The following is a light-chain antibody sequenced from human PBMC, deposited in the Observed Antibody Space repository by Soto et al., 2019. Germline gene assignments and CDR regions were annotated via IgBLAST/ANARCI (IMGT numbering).Light chain of an antibody. CDR1: QSVSASF. J-gene: IGKJ4*01. CDR2: GAS. Sequence: EIVLTQSPGTLSLSPGERATLSCRASQSVSASFLAWYQQKPGQAPRLLIYGASSRATGIPDRLSGSVSGTDFTLTISRLEPEDFAVYYCQQYGGSLTFGGGTKVEIK. V-gene: IGKV3-20*01. CDR3: QQYGGSLT.